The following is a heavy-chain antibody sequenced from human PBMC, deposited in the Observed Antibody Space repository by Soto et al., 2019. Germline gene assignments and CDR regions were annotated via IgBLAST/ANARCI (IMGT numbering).Heavy chain of an antibody. J-gene: IGHJ4*02. CDR1: GDTISSTRW. CDR2: IYHLGRT. D-gene: IGHD4-17*01. CDR3: ARDYGDYFDY. Sequence: PSETLSLTCTVSGDTISSTRWWSWVRLSPGKGLEWIGEIYHLGRTNYNPSLKSRVTISVDTSNNQFSLTLTSVTAADTAVYYCARDYGDYFDYWGQGTLVTVS. V-gene: IGHV4-4*02.